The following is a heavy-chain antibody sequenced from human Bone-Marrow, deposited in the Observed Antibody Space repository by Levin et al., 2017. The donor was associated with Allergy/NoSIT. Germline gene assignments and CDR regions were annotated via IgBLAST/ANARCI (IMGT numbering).Heavy chain of an antibody. Sequence: LSLTCAASGFPFSSYVFYWVRQAPGKGLEWVSAISSDGSNKHYADSVKGRFTISRDNSKDTLSLQMNSLGPEDTAVYYCAREGYSSGVAGAFDRWGQGTLVTVSS. CDR3: AREGYSSGVAGAFDR. D-gene: IGHD6-19*01. J-gene: IGHJ4*02. V-gene: IGHV3-30-3*01. CDR1: GFPFSSYV. CDR2: ISSDGSNK.